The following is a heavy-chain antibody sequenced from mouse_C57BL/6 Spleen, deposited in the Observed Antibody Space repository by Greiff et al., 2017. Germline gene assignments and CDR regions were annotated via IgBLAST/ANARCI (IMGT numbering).Heavy chain of an antibody. V-gene: IGHV6-3*01. D-gene: IGHD2-3*01. Sequence: EVQLVESGGGLVQPGGSMKLSCVASGFTFSNYWMNWVRQSPEKGLEWVAQIRLKSDNYATHYAESVKGRFTISRDDSKSSVYLKMNNLKAEDTGIYYGTWGYDGYYLDYWGQGTTLTVSS. CDR2: IRLKSDNYAT. J-gene: IGHJ2*01. CDR3: TWGYDGYYLDY. CDR1: GFTFSNYW.